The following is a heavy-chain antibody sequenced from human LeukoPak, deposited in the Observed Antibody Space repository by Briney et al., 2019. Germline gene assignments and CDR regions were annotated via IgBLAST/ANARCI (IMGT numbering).Heavy chain of an antibody. CDR2: ISAYNGNT. CDR1: GYTFTSYG. D-gene: IGHD4-17*01. CDR3: ARAQDYGDSNDAFDI. J-gene: IGHJ3*02. Sequence: GASAKVSCKASGYTFTSYGISWVRQAPGQGLEWMGWISAYNGNTNYAQKLQGRVTMTTDTSTSTAYMELRSLRSDDTAVYYCARAQDYGDSNDAFDIWGQGTMVTVSS. V-gene: IGHV1-18*01.